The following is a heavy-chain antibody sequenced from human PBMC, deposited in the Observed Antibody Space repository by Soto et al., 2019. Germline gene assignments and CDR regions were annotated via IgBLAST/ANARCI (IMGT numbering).Heavy chain of an antibody. V-gene: IGHV3-53*01. CDR3: ARDHPERRHGMDV. J-gene: IGHJ6*02. CDR1: GFTVSSNY. Sequence: HPGGSLRLSCAASGFTVSSNYMSWVRQAPGKGLEWVSVIYSGGSTYYADSVRGRFTISRDNSKNTLYLQMKSLRAEDTAVYYCARDHPERRHGMDVCGQATRVTVSS. CDR2: IYSGGST.